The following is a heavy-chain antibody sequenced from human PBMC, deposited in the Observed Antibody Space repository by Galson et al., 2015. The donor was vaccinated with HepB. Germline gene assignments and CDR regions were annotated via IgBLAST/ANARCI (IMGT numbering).Heavy chain of an antibody. Sequence: SLRLSCAASGVSGVTFRDYYMSWIRQAPGKGLEWVSYISDSGNIIYYADSVKGRFIISRDNAKNSLYLQMNSLRVDDTAVYYCARAALGWFDPWGQGTLVTVSS. CDR1: GVSGVTFRDYY. D-gene: IGHD6-25*01. CDR2: ISDSGNII. V-gene: IGHV3-11*01. J-gene: IGHJ5*02. CDR3: ARAALGWFDP.